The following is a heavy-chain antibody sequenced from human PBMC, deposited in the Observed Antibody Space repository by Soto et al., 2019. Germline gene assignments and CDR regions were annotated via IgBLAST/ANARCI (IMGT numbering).Heavy chain of an antibody. Sequence: PGGSLRLSCTASGFMFSAYAILWVRQAPGKGLEWVAAMSYDGTNTYYADSVKGRFTISRDNSKNTLFLQMSSLTADDSAVYYCARDPSPYTSGWYGIDFWGLGTLVTVSS. CDR3: ARDPSPYTSGWYGIDF. CDR2: MSYDGTNT. V-gene: IGHV3-30-3*01. CDR1: GFMFSAYA. D-gene: IGHD6-19*01. J-gene: IGHJ4*01.